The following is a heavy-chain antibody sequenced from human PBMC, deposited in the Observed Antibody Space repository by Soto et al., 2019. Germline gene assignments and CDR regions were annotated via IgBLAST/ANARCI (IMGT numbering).Heavy chain of an antibody. D-gene: IGHD1-26*01. Sequence: ASVKVSCKASGYTFTGYYMHWVRQAPGQGLEWMGWINPNSGGTNYAQKFQGRVTMTRDTSISTAYMELSRLRSDDTAVYYCARLEISGSYYYYYYGMDVWGQGXTVTVSS. CDR1: GYTFTGYY. CDR3: ARLEISGSYYYYYYGMDV. V-gene: IGHV1-2*02. J-gene: IGHJ6*02. CDR2: INPNSGGT.